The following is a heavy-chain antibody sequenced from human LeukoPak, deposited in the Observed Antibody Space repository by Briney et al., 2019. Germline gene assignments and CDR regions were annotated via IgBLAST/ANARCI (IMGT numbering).Heavy chain of an antibody. D-gene: IGHD2-8*01. J-gene: IGHJ4*02. CDR3: SRENGAFSPFGY. CDR1: GGSISNTNW. CDR2: ISLTGPT. V-gene: IGHV4-4*02. Sequence: KPSGTLSLTCGVSGGSISNTNWWSWVRQPPGQGLEWIGEISLTGPTHYNPSLESRVTVSLDKSKNQLSLNLTSVTAPGTAVYYCSRENGAFSPFGYWGQGTLVTVLS.